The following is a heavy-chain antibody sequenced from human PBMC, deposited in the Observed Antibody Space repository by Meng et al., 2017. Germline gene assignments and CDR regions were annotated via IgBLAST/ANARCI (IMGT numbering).Heavy chain of an antibody. CDR2: IKQDGSEK. Sequence: GESLKIPCAASGFTFNSHWMSWVRQAPGKGLEWVANIKQDGSEKYYVDSVEGRFTISRDNAKNSLSLEMNSLRVEDTAVYYCVRDKTVGATIFDCWGQGTLVTVSS. J-gene: IGHJ4*02. CDR1: GFTFNSHW. CDR3: VRDKTVGATIFDC. D-gene: IGHD1-26*01. V-gene: IGHV3-7*01.